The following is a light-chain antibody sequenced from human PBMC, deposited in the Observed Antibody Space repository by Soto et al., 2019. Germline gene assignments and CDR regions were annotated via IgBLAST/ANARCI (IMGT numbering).Light chain of an antibody. CDR1: QSIGNY. J-gene: IGKJ1*01. V-gene: IGKV3-20*01. Sequence: EVVLTQSPATLSLSPGEGATLSCRASQSIGNYLAWYQQKPGQAPRLLIYATSNRATGIPARFSGSGSGTDFTLTISRLEPEDFALYYCQQYGTSPQTFGHGTKVDI. CDR3: QQYGTSPQT. CDR2: ATS.